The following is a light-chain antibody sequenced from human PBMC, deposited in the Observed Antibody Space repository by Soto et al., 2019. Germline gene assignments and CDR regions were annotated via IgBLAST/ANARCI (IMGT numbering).Light chain of an antibody. CDR3: AAWDDSLSASWV. CDR2: RNN. J-gene: IGLJ1*01. Sequence: QSALTQLPSASGTPGQRVTISCSGSSSNIGSNYVYWYQQLPGTAPKLLIYRNNQRPSGVPDRFSGSKSGASASLAISGLRSEDQADYYCAAWDDSLSASWVFGTGTRVTVL. V-gene: IGLV1-47*01. CDR1: SSNIGSNY.